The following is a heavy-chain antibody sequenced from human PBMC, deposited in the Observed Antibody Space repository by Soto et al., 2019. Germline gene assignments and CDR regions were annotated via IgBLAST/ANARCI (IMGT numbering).Heavy chain of an antibody. CDR2: ISPLTANV. J-gene: IGHJ1*01. CDR3: ARDSGARTKDFQD. CDR1: GYTFTSYG. D-gene: IGHD4-17*01. V-gene: IGHV1-18*01. Sequence: QVQLVQSGAEVKKPGASVKVSCKASGYTFTSYGISWVRQAPGQGLEWMGWISPLTANVKYSQKSQGRVTMTTDTSTSTAYMEMRSLRSDDTAMYYCARDSGARTKDFQDWGQGTLVTVSS.